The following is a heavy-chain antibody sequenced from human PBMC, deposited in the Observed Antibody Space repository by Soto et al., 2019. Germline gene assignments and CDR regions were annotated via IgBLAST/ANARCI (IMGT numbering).Heavy chain of an antibody. CDR3: ARVLRFLEWSPDYYYYMDV. CDR2: IYYSGST. V-gene: IGHV4-59*01. CDR1: GGSISSYY. J-gene: IGHJ6*03. Sequence: SETLSLTCTVSGGSISSYYWSWIRQPPGKGLEWIGYIYYSGSTNYNPSLKSRVTISVDTSKNQFSLKLSSVTAADTAVYYCARVLRFLEWSPDYYYYMDVWGKGTTVTVSS. D-gene: IGHD3-3*01.